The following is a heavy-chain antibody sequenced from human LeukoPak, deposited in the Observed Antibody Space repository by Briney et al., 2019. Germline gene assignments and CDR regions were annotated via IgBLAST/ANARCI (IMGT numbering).Heavy chain of an antibody. CDR1: GGSFSGYY. V-gene: IGHV4-34*01. CDR2: INRSGGT. Sequence: SETLSLTCAVYGGSFSGYYWSWIRLSPGKGLEWIGEINRSGGTDYNPSLKSRVTISGDTSKNQFSLRLRSVTAADTAVYYCARTPPYCSSTSCRDYWGQGTLVTVSS. D-gene: IGHD2-2*01. CDR3: ARTPPYCSSTSCRDY. J-gene: IGHJ4*02.